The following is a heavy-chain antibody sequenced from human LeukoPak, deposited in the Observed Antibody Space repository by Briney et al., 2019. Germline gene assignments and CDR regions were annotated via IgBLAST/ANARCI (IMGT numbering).Heavy chain of an antibody. CDR2: IIPIFGTA. D-gene: IGHD1-26*01. V-gene: IGHV1-69*05. J-gene: IGHJ5*01. CDR3: AGDPRGGSLNWFDP. Sequence: SVKVSCKASGGTFSSYAISWVRQAPGQGLEWMGRIIPIFGTANYAQKFQGRVTITTDESTSTAYMELSSLRSEDTAVYYCAGDPRGGSLNWFDPWGQGTLVTVSS. CDR1: GGTFSSYA.